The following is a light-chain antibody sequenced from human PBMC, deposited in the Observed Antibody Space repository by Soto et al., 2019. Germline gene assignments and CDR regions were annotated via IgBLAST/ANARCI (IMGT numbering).Light chain of an antibody. V-gene: IGKV3-15*01. Sequence: EIVMTQSPASLSVSPGDGATLSCRASQSVASNVAWYQQKPGQGPRLLIHGASTRAVGVPARFSGSGSGKDFTLTISSLQSEDFAVYYCQQYHNWPPQYTFGQGTKLQIK. CDR2: GAS. CDR3: QQYHNWPPQYT. J-gene: IGKJ2*01. CDR1: QSVASN.